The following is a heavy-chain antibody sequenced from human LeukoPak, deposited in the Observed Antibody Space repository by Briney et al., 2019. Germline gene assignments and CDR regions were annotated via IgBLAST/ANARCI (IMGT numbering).Heavy chain of an antibody. Sequence: GSLRLSCAASGFTFSSYWMSWVRQPPGKGLEWIGEINHSGSTNYNPSLKSRVTISVDTSKNQFSLKLSSVTAADTAVYYCARGPARLETDYYYYGMDVWGQGTTVTVSS. D-gene: IGHD1-1*01. CDR3: ARGPARLETDYYYYGMDV. CDR2: INHSGST. J-gene: IGHJ6*02. V-gene: IGHV4-34*01. CDR1: GFTFSSYW.